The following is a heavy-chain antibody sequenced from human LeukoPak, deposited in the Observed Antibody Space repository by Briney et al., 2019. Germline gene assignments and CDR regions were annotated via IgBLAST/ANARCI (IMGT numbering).Heavy chain of an antibody. Sequence: ASVKVSCKASGYTFTGYYIHWVRQAPGQGLEWMGWINPNSGGTNYAQKFQGRVTMTRDTSISTAYMELSRLRSDDTAVYYCARLYFDFWSPYYHWGRGTLVTVSS. J-gene: IGHJ5*02. D-gene: IGHD3-3*01. V-gene: IGHV1-2*02. CDR2: INPNSGGT. CDR3: ARLYFDFWSPYYH. CDR1: GYTFTGYY.